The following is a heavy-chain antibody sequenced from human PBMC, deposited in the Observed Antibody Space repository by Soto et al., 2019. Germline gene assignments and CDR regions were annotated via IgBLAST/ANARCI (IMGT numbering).Heavy chain of an antibody. CDR1: GYTFIGYY. J-gene: IGHJ4*02. Sequence: ASVKVSCKASGYTFIGYYIHWIRQAPGQGLEWMGWISPSNGDTGFAPKFQGRVTVTRDTSLSTVYLTLTRLESDATAVYYCTWAGVIPFFSYWGQGTQVTVSS. CDR3: TWAGVIPFFSY. CDR2: ISPSNGDT. V-gene: IGHV1-2*02. D-gene: IGHD3-10*01.